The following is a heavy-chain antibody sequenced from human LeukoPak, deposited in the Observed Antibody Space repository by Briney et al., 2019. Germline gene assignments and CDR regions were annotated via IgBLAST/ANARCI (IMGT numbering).Heavy chain of an antibody. CDR2: MNPNSGNT. Sequence: ASVKVSCKASGYTFTSYDINWVRQATGQGLEWMGWMNPNSGNTGYAQKFQGRVTMTRNTSISTAYMELSSLRSEDTAVYYCARVLQRYNWPPLGYWGQGTLVTVSS. CDR3: ARVLQRYNWPPLGY. CDR1: GYTFTSYD. J-gene: IGHJ4*02. D-gene: IGHD5-24*01. V-gene: IGHV1-8*01.